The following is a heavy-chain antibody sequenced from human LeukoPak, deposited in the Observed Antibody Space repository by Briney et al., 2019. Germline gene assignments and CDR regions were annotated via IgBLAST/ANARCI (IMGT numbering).Heavy chain of an antibody. CDR2: IYYSGST. V-gene: IGHV4-61*08. Sequence: PSETLSLTCTVSGASISSGGYYWNWIRQPPGKGLEWIGYIYYSGSTNYNPSLKSRVTISVDTSKNQFSLKLSSVTAADTAVYYCARFVWASAAWNWFDPWGQGTLVTVSS. J-gene: IGHJ5*02. D-gene: IGHD6-13*01. CDR1: GASISSGGYY. CDR3: ARFVWASAAWNWFDP.